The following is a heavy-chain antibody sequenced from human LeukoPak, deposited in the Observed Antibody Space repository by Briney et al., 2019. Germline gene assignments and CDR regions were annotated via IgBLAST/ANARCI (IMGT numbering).Heavy chain of an antibody. Sequence: PGGSLRLSCAASGFTFRTYDMHWVRQAPGKGLEWVSAIGIAGDTYYLDSVKGRFTISREGAKNSLYLQMNSLRAGDTAVYYCAREGDAMDVWGQGTTVTVSS. J-gene: IGHJ6*02. CDR1: GFTFRTYD. CDR3: AREGDAMDV. CDR2: IGIAGDT. V-gene: IGHV3-13*04. D-gene: IGHD3-16*01.